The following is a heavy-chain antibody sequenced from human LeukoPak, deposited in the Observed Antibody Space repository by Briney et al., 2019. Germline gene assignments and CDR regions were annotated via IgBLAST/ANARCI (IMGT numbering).Heavy chain of an antibody. V-gene: IGHV4-34*10. CDR2: INHSGST. Sequence: SETPSLTCAVYGGSFSGYYWSWIRQPPGKGLEWIGEINHSGSTNYNPSLKSRVTMTRDTSTSTVYMELSSLRSEDTAVYYCARVGIAARRRAWFDPWGQGTLVTVSS. J-gene: IGHJ5*02. CDR3: ARVGIAARRRAWFDP. D-gene: IGHD6-6*01. CDR1: GGSFSGYY.